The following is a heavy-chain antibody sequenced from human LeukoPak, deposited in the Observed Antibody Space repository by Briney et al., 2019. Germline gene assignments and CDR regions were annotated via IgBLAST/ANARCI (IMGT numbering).Heavy chain of an antibody. CDR2: IYTSGST. V-gene: IGHV4-4*07. J-gene: IGHJ4*02. CDR1: GGSISSYY. D-gene: IGHD6-13*01. CDR3: ARDRTAAGFFDY. Sequence: PSETLSLTCTVSGGSISSYYWSWIRQPAGKGLEWIGRIYTSGSTNYNPSLKSRVTVPVDTSKNQFSLKLSSVTAADTAVYYCARDRTAAGFFDYWGQGTLVTVSS.